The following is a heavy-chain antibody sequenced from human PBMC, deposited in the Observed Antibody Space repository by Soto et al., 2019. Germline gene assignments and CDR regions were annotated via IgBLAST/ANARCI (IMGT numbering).Heavy chain of an antibody. J-gene: IGHJ5*02. D-gene: IGHD3-3*01. V-gene: IGHV2-5*02. CDR1: GFSLSTSGVG. Sequence: FGPTLVNPTQTLTLSCTFSGFSLSTSGVGVGWIRQPPGKALEWLALIYWDDDKRYSPSLKSRLTITKDTSKNQVVLTMTNMDPVDTATYYCAHNNIHRITIFQRDNWFDPWGQGTLVTVSS. CDR2: IYWDDDK. CDR3: AHNNIHRITIFQRDNWFDP.